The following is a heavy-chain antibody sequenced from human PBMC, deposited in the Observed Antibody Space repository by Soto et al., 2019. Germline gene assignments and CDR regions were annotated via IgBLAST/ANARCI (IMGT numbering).Heavy chain of an antibody. J-gene: IGHJ4*02. Sequence: QVQLVQSGAEVKKPGASVKVSCKASGYTFTSYGISSVRQAPGQGLEWKGWVSAYNGNPNHAQKLQVRVTMTTDTSTSTAYMERSGLSSDDTAVYYCARGVGWEPLDYWGQGTLVTVSS. CDR1: GYTFTSYG. V-gene: IGHV1-18*01. CDR2: VSAYNGNP. D-gene: IGHD1-26*01. CDR3: ARGVGWEPLDY.